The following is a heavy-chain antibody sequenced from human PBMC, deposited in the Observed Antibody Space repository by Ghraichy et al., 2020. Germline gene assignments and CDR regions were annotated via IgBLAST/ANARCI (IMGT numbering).Heavy chain of an antibody. V-gene: IGHV3-7*01. CDR2: IKKDGSEK. D-gene: IGHD6-19*01. J-gene: IGHJ4*02. Sequence: GGSLRLSCAASGFIFSGYWMSWVRQAPGKGPEWVANIKKDGSEKYYVDSVKGRFTISRDNAKNSLYLQMNSLRAEDTAVYYCARDLGGGWYCDYWGQGALVTVSS. CDR1: GFIFSGYW. CDR3: ARDLGGGWYCDY.